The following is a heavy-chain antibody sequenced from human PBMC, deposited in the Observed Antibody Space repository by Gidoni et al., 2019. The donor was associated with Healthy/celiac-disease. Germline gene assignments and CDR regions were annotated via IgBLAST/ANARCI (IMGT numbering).Heavy chain of an antibody. Sequence: AASGFTFSSYGMHWVRQAPGKGLEWAAVIWYDGSNKYYADSVKGRFTISRDNSKNTLYLQMNSLRAEDTAVYYCARGVGEQLGYFDYWGQGTLVTVSS. CDR2: IWYDGSNK. J-gene: IGHJ4*02. D-gene: IGHD6-6*01. CDR1: GFTFSSYG. V-gene: IGHV3-33*01. CDR3: ARGVGEQLGYFDY.